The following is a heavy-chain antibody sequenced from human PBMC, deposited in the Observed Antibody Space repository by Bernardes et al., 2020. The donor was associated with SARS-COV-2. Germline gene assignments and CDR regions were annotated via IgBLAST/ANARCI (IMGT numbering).Heavy chain of an antibody. CDR3: ATQDYGDYGYYYYYGMDV. Sequence: GGSLSLSCAASGFTFSSYWMHWVRQAPGKGLVWVSRINSDGSSTSYADSVKGRFTISRDNAKNTLYLQMNSLRAEDTAVYYCATQDYGDYGYYYYYGMDVWGQGTTVTVSS. V-gene: IGHV3-74*01. CDR2: INSDGSST. D-gene: IGHD4-17*01. CDR1: GFTFSSYW. J-gene: IGHJ6*02.